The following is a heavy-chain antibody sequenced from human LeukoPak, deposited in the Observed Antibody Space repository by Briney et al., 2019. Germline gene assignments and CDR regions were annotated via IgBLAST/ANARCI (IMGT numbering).Heavy chain of an antibody. D-gene: IGHD3-10*01. CDR3: ARRGRFGDYYYYMDV. CDR2: IYTSGST. Sequence: SETLSLTCTVSGGSISSYYWSWIRQPPGKGLERIGYIYTSGSTHYNPSLKSRVTISVDTSKNQFSLKLSSVTAADTAMYYCARRGRFGDYYYYMDVWGKGTTVTVSS. CDR1: GGSISSYY. J-gene: IGHJ6*03. V-gene: IGHV4-4*09.